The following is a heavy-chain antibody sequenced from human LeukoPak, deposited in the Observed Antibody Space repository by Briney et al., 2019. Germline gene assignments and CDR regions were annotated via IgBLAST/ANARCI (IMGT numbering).Heavy chain of an antibody. D-gene: IGHD2-2*01. Sequence: GGSLRLSCAASGFTFSGYFMGWIRQAPGKGLEFVSFISSSGTATYYADSVKGRFTISRDNAKNSLYLQMNSLRAEDTAVYYCARKLSGVPAASDYWGQGTLVTVSS. CDR1: GFTFSGYF. CDR3: ARKLSGVPAASDY. J-gene: IGHJ4*02. CDR2: ISSSGTAT. V-gene: IGHV3-11*04.